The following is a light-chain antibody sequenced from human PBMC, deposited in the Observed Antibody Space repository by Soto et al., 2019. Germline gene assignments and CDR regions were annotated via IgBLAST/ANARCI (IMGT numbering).Light chain of an antibody. CDR3: QQYGSSGT. CDR2: GAS. CDR1: QSVSNNY. J-gene: IGKJ1*01. V-gene: IGKV3-20*01. Sequence: ELVLTQSPGTLSLSPGKRATLSCRASQSVSNNYLAWYQQKPGQAPRLLIYGASNRATGIPDRFSGSVSGTDFTLTISRLEPEYFAVYYCQQYGSSGTFGQGTKVDIK.